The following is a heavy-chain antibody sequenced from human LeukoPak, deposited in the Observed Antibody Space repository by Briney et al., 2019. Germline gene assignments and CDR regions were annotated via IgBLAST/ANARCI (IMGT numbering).Heavy chain of an antibody. D-gene: IGHD5-12*01. V-gene: IGHV3-23*01. J-gene: IGHJ6*03. Sequence: GGSLRLSCATSGFTFRNYGMAWVRQAPGKGLEWVSSIHTTGGKTYYADSVKGRFTISRDNSKNTLYLQMKSLRAEDTAVYYCAKGGGYEAQYYYYYLDVWGKGTTVTISS. CDR3: AKGGGYEAQYYYYYLDV. CDR1: GFTFRNYG. CDR2: IHTTGGKT.